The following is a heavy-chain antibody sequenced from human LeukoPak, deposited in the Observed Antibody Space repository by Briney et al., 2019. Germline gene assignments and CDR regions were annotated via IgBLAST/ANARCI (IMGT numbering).Heavy chain of an antibody. V-gene: IGHV4-30-4*01. CDR1: GGSFSGYY. CDR3: AREGEGYSYGYYFDY. D-gene: IGHD5-18*01. CDR2: IYYSGST. J-gene: IGHJ4*02. Sequence: SETLSLTCAVYGGSFSGYYWSWIRKPPGKGLEWIGYIYYSGSTYYNPSLKSRVTISVDTSKNQFSLKLSSVTAADTAVYYCAREGEGYSYGYYFDYWGQGTLVTVSS.